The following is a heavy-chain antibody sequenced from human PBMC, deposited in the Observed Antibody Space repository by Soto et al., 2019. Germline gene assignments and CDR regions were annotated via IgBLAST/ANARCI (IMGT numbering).Heavy chain of an antibody. CDR2: ISSTGGTI. D-gene: IGHD3-10*01. V-gene: IGHV3-48*03. Sequence: PGGSLRLSCAASGFTFSTYEMNWVRQAPGKGLEWVSYISSTGGTIYYADSVKGRFTISRDNTKNSLYLQMNSLRAEDTAVYYCARLTYYYGSGSFPALDYWRQGTLVTVSS. CDR1: GFTFSTYE. CDR3: ARLTYYYGSGSFPALDY. J-gene: IGHJ4*02.